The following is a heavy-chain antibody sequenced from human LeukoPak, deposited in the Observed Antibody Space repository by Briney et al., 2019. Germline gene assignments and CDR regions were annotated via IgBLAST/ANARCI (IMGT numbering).Heavy chain of an antibody. CDR2: FDPEDGET. CDR1: GSTLTELS. D-gene: IGHD4/OR15-4a*01. V-gene: IGHV1-24*01. Sequence: ASVKVSCKVSGSTLTELSMHWVRQAPGKGLEGMGGFDPEDGETFYAQEFQGRVIMTEDTSTDTAYMELSSLRSEDTAVYYCAAEHEKVDYRSTWFAPWGQRTLVTVSS. CDR3: AAEHEKVDYRSTWFAP. J-gene: IGHJ5*02.